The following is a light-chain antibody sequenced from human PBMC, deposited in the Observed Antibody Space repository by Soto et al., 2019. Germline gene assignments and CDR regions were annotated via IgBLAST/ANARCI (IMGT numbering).Light chain of an antibody. CDR3: QQYGSSPPWT. V-gene: IGKV3-20*01. CDR1: QSVSSSY. J-gene: IGKJ1*01. Sequence: LTQSPGTLSLSPRERDTLSCRASQSVSSSYLAWYQQKPGQAPRLLIYGASSRATGIPDRFSGSGSGTDFTLTISRLEPEDFAVYYCQQYGSSPPWTFGQGTKVDIK. CDR2: GAS.